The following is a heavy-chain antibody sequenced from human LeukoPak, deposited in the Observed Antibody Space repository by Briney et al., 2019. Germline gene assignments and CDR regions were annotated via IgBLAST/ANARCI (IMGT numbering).Heavy chain of an antibody. V-gene: IGHV3-21*01. Sequence: GGSLRLSCAASGFTFSSYSMNWVRQAPGKGLEWVSSISTSSIYIYYGDSLKGRFTISRDNAKNSLYLQMDSLRVEDTAVYYCARAGDRQWKLIQDFDYWGQGTLVTV. D-gene: IGHD1-26*01. CDR1: GFTFSSYS. J-gene: IGHJ4*02. CDR3: ARAGDRQWKLIQDFDY. CDR2: ISTSSIYI.